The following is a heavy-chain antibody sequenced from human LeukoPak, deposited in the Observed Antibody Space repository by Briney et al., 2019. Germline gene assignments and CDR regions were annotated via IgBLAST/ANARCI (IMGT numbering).Heavy chain of an antibody. CDR2: IYYSGST. Sequence: PSETLSLTCTVSGYSISSGYYWGWIRQPPGKGLEWIGSIYYSGSTYYNPSLKSRVTISVDTSKNQFSLKLSSVTAADTAVYYCARSSSSSWYVWFDPWGQGTLVTVSS. D-gene: IGHD6-13*01. V-gene: IGHV4-38-2*02. J-gene: IGHJ5*02. CDR1: GYSISSGYY. CDR3: ARSSSSSWYVWFDP.